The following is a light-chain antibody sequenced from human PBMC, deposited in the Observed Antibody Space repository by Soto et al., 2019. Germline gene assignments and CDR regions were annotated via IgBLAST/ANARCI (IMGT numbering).Light chain of an antibody. CDR2: GAS. J-gene: IGKJ4*01. CDR3: QQYSKWPLT. Sequence: EIVMTQSPATLSVSPGERATLSCRASQSVSSYLAWYQQKPGQAPRLLIYGASTGATGIPARFSGSGSGTEFILTISSLQSEDFAVYYCQQYSKWPLTFGGGTKVDIK. CDR1: QSVSSY. V-gene: IGKV3-15*01.